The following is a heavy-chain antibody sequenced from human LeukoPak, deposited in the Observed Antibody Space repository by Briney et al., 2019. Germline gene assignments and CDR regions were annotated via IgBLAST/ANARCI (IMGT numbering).Heavy chain of an antibody. CDR3: ARGGAAAARKRGIDY. V-gene: IGHV3-23*01. D-gene: IGHD6-13*01. CDR2: ISGSGGST. Sequence: GGSLRLSCAASGFTFSSYAMSGVRQAPGKGLEWVSAISGSGGSTYYADSVKGRFTISRDNSKNTLYLQMNSLRAEDTAVYYCARGGAAAARKRGIDYWGQGTLVTVSS. CDR1: GFTFSSYA. J-gene: IGHJ4*02.